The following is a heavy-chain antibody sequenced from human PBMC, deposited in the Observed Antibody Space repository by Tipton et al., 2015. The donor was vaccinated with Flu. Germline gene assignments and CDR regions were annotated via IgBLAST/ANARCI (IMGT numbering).Heavy chain of an antibody. CDR2: IYYSGST. CDR1: GGSISSSSYY. V-gene: IGHV4-39*07. Sequence: TLSLTCTVSGGSISSSSYYWGWIRQPPGKGLEWIGSIYYSGSTYYNPSLKSRVTISVDTSKNQFSLKLSSVTAADTAVYYCARDSRGTSYYDYIWGSYRYRYWYFDLWGRGTLVTVSS. J-gene: IGHJ2*01. D-gene: IGHD3-16*02. CDR3: ARDSRGTSYYDYIWGSYRYRYWYFDL.